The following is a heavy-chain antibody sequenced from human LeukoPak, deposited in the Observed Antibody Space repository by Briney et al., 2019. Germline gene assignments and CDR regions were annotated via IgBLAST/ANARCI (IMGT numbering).Heavy chain of an antibody. CDR3: ARYLVRGAMIAYFDY. D-gene: IGHD3-10*01. Sequence: AGGSLRLSCAASGFTFSNYAMSWVRQAPGKGLEWVSGISGRGGTTDYADSVKGRFTISRDNSKNTVYLQMNSLRDEDTAVYYCARYLVRGAMIAYFDYWGQGTLVTVSS. CDR1: GFTFSNYA. V-gene: IGHV3-23*01. CDR2: ISGRGGTT. J-gene: IGHJ4*02.